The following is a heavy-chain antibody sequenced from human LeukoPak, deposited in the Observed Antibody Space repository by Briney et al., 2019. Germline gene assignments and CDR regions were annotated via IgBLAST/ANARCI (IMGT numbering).Heavy chain of an antibody. CDR2: ISAYNGNT. J-gene: IGHJ4*02. CDR3: ATYSSSWYEWRY. CDR1: GYTFTSYG. D-gene: IGHD6-13*01. Sequence: ASVKVSCKASGYTFTSYGISWVRQAPGQGLEWMGWISAYNGNTNYAQKLQGRVTMTTDTSTSTAHMELRSLRSDDTAVYYCATYSSSWYEWRYWGQGTLVTVSS. V-gene: IGHV1-18*01.